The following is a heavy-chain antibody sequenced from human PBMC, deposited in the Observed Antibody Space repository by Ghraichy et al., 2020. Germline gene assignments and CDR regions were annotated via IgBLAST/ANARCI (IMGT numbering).Heavy chain of an antibody. Sequence: SETLSLTCAVYGGSFSGYYWSWIRQPPGKGLEWIGEINHSGSTNYNPSLKSRVTISVDTSKNQFSLKLSSVTAADTAVYYCARDPNRIAVAGNPGGSFDYWGQGTLVTVSS. CDR3: ARDPNRIAVAGNPGGSFDY. CDR2: INHSGST. CDR1: GGSFSGYY. J-gene: IGHJ4*02. V-gene: IGHV4-34*01. D-gene: IGHD6-19*01.